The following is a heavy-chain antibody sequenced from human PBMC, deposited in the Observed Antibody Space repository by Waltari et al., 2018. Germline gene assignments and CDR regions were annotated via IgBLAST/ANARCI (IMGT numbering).Heavy chain of an antibody. CDR3: ARXAEGVPLYFYYYMDV. V-gene: IGHV5-51*01. J-gene: IGHJ6*03. CDR2: IYPLDSDT. CDR1: GYLFTKFW. Sequence: EVQLVQSGVGVKKPGESLKISCKASGYLFTKFWLGWVRQTPGKGPEWMGSIYPLDSDTRYSPSXQXQVTMSVDKSSDTAYLQWSSLAASDTAMYYCARXAEGVPLYFYYYMDVWGNGTPVTVSS. D-gene: IGHD2-8*01.